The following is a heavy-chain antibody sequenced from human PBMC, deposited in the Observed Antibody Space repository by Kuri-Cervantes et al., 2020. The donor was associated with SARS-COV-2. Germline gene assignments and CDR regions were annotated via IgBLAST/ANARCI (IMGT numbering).Heavy chain of an antibody. CDR1: GYTFTSYY. J-gene: IGHJ6*02. CDR2: INPSGGST. D-gene: IGHD3-10*01. CDR3: ARGERRPPLNMVRGTYYYGMDV. V-gene: IGHV1-46*01. Sequence: ASVKVSCKASGYTFTSYYMHWVRQAPGQGLEWMGIINPSGGSTSYAQKFQGRVTMTRDTSTSTVYMELSSLRSEDTAVYYCARGERRPPLNMVRGTYYYGMDVWGQGTTVTVSS.